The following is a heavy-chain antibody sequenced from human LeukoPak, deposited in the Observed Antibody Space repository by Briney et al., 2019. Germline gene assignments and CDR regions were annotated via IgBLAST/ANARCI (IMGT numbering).Heavy chain of an antibody. CDR3: ANSVGATGAFDI. V-gene: IGHV4-59*08. CDR2: IYYSGST. D-gene: IGHD1-26*01. J-gene: IGHJ3*02. CDR1: GGSISSHY. Sequence: SETLSLTCTVSGGSISSHYWSWIRQPPGKGLEWIGYIYYSGSTNYNASLKSRVTISVDTSKNQFSLKLNSVTAADTAVYYCANSVGATGAFDIWGQGTMVTVSS.